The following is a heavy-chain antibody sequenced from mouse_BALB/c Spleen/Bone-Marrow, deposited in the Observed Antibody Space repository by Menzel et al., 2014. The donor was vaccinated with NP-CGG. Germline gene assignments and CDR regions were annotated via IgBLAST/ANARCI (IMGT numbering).Heavy chain of an antibody. CDR3: ARPTTVVATGGSFDY. D-gene: IGHD1-1*01. Sequence: DVKLVESGGDLVKPGGSLKLSCAASGFTFXSYGMSWVRQTPDKRLEWVATISSGGSYTYYPDSVKGRFTISRDNAKNTLYLQMSSLKSEDTAMYYCARPTTVVATGGSFDYWGQGTTLTVSS. CDR2: ISSGGSYT. CDR1: GFTFXSYG. V-gene: IGHV5-6*02. J-gene: IGHJ2*01.